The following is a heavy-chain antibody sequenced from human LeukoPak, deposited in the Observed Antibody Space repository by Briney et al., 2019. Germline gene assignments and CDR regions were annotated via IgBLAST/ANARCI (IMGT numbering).Heavy chain of an antibody. CDR1: GFTFSSCS. CDR3: ASGSYCSSTSCYQEGFDY. J-gene: IGHJ4*02. CDR2: ISSSSSTI. V-gene: IGHV3-48*04. Sequence: GGSLRLSCAASGFTFSSCSMNWVRQAPGKGLEWVSYISSSSSTIYYADSVKGRFTISRDNAKNSLYLQMNSLRAEDTAVYYCASGSYCSSTSCYQEGFDYWGQGTLVTVSS. D-gene: IGHD2-2*01.